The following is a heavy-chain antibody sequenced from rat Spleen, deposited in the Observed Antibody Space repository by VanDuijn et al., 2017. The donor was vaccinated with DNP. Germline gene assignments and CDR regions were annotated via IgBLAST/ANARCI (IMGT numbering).Heavy chain of an antibody. CDR2: IAPGSGGV. CDR1: GYTFNSYS. CDR3: ARVSSSDDGYAMDV. V-gene: IGHV1-43*01. Sequence: QVQLQQSGAELAKPGSSVKISCKASGYTFNSYSIHWIKQTAGQALEWTGYIAPGSGGVKYSEKFKDKATLTVDKSSNTVYMQLSSLTAVDTAVYYCARVSSSDDGYAMDVWGQGTSVTVSS. J-gene: IGHJ4*01. D-gene: IGHD1-12*01.